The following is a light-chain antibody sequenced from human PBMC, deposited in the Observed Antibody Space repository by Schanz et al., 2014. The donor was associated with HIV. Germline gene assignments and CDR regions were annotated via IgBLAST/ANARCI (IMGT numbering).Light chain of an antibody. Sequence: QSALTQPRSVSGSPGQSVTISCTGTSSDVGGYNYVSWYQHHPGKAPKLMIYDVIKRPSGVPDRFSGSKSGNTASLTISGLQAEDEADYYCNSYSHSNTYVFGSGTKLTVL. CDR1: SSDVGGYNY. CDR3: NSYSHSNTYV. CDR2: DVI. J-gene: IGLJ1*01. V-gene: IGLV2-11*01.